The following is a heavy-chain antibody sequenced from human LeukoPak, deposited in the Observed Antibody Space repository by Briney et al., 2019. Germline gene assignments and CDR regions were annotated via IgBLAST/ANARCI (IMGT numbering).Heavy chain of an antibody. CDR1: GYTFTNYG. V-gene: IGHV1-18*01. CDR3: ARDFGYNWKANWFDP. Sequence: ASVKVSCKASGYTFTNYGISWVRQAPGQGLEWMGWISPYNANTNYAQKLQGRVTMTNDMSTSTVYMELSSLRSEDTAVYYCARDFGYNWKANWFDPWGQGTLVTVS. D-gene: IGHD1-1*01. CDR2: ISPYNANT. J-gene: IGHJ5*02.